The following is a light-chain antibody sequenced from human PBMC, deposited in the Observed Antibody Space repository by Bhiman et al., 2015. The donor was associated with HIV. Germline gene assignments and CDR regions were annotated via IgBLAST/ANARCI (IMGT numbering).Light chain of an antibody. CDR3: CSYAGSSSYV. Sequence: QSALTQPASVSGSPGQSITISCTGTNSDVGGYNYVSWFQQHPGKAPKLMIYDVTNRPSGVSNRFSGSKSGNTASLTISGLQADDEADYYCCSYAGSSSYVFGTGTKVTVL. CDR1: NSDVGGYNY. V-gene: IGLV2-14*03. J-gene: IGLJ1*01. CDR2: DVT.